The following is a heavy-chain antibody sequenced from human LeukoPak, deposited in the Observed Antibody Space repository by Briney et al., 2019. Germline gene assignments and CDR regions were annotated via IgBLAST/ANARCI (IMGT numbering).Heavy chain of an antibody. CDR2: VYYSGSA. Sequence: SETLSLTCTVSGGSISSNGYYWGWIRQPPGKGLEWIGIVYYSGSAYYNPSLKSRVTVSGDTSKNHFSLRLSSVTAADTAVYYRARMRLTGYHYYMDVWGKGTTVTVSS. V-gene: IGHV4-39*07. D-gene: IGHD3-9*01. CDR3: ARMRLTGYHYYMDV. CDR1: GGSISSNGYY. J-gene: IGHJ6*03.